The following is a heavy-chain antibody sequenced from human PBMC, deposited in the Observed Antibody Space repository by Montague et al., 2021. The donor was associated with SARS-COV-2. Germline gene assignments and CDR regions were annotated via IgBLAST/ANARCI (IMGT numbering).Heavy chain of an antibody. D-gene: IGHD5-24*01. J-gene: IGHJ5*02. CDR3: AREDRWNWFDP. Sequence: SETLSLTCTVSGGSINSSYWSWIRHPPGKGLGWIGYIYYRGSTNYNPSLETRVTISVDPSKNQFSLKLSSVTAADTAVYYGAREDRWNWFDPWGQGTLVIVSS. CDR2: IYYRGST. V-gene: IGHV4-59*01. CDR1: GGSINSSY.